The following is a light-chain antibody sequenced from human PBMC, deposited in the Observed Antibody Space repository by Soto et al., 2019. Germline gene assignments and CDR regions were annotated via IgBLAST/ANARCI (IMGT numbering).Light chain of an antibody. V-gene: IGKV3-15*01. CDR1: QSVSSN. J-gene: IGKJ1*01. CDR3: QQYNNWPWT. Sequence: EIVMTQSPATLSVSPGERATLSCRASQSVSSNLAWYQQKPGQAPRLLIYGASTRATGIPARFSGSGSGTEFTLTISSLQSEDFAAYYCQQYNNWPWTFGQGTNVDIK. CDR2: GAS.